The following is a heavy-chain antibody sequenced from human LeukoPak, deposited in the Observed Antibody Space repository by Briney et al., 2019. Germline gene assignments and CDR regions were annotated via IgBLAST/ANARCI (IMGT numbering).Heavy chain of an antibody. D-gene: IGHD3-22*01. CDR2: INLYNGNT. Sequence: ASVKVSCKASGYTFATYGISWLRQAPGQGLEWMGWINLYNGNTHYAQKLQGRVTLTTDTSTSTAYMELRSLRSDDTAVYYCARVRPMIVQVDYWGQGTLVTVSS. J-gene: IGHJ4*02. CDR3: ARVRPMIVQVDY. CDR1: GYTFATYG. V-gene: IGHV1-18*01.